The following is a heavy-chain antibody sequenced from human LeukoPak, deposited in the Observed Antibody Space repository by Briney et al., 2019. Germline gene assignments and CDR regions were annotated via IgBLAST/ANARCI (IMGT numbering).Heavy chain of an antibody. CDR2: ISSSSSYT. V-gene: IGHV3-11*06. Sequence: GGSLRLSCAASGFTFSDYYMSWIRQAPGKGLEWVSYISSSSSYTNYADSVKGRFTISRDNAKNSLYLQMNSLRAEDTAVYYCARTTVTGGYSGYDLDYWGQGTLVTVSS. CDR1: GFTFSDYY. D-gene: IGHD5-12*01. CDR3: ARTTVTGGYSGYDLDY. J-gene: IGHJ4*02.